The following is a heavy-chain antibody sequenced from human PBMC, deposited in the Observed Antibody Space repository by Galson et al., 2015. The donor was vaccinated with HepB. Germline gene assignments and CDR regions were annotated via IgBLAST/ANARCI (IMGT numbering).Heavy chain of an antibody. J-gene: IGHJ2*01. CDR2: ISFSGTYT. D-gene: IGHD3-10*01. CDR3: VRDFWSTSRNNYNYWYFDL. V-gene: IGHV3-11*06. CDR1: GFDFSDRY. Sequence: SLRLSCAASGFDFSDRYMNWVRQAPGKGLEWISYISFSGTYTNYADSVRGRFTISRDNAKNSLYLEMNSLRADDTAVYYCVRDFWSTSRNNYNYWYFDLWGRGPLVTVSS.